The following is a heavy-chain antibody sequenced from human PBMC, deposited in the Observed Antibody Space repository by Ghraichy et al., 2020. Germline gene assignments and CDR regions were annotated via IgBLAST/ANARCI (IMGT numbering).Heavy chain of an antibody. V-gene: IGHV3-21*01. CDR1: GFSFNDYI. Sequence: GGSLRLSCAGSGFSFNDYIINWVRQAPGKGLEWVASISSSGDFSYYAASVKGRLSISRDYAKNSVSLEMDSQRVEDTALYYCARVVGIAPAGPLDFWGQGNLVTVAS. D-gene: IGHD2-21*01. J-gene: IGHJ4*02. CDR3: ARVVGIAPAGPLDF. CDR2: ISSSGDFS.